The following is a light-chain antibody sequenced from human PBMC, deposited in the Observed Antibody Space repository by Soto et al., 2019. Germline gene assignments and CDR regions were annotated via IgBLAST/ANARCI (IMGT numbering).Light chain of an antibody. CDR2: GAS. J-gene: IGKJ2*01. CDR3: QQYHNWPPQYT. V-gene: IGKV3-15*01. CDR1: QTVASN. Sequence: EIVMTPSPASLSVSPGDGATVSCRASQTVASNLAWYQQKPGQGPRLLIHGASTRAAGVPARFSGSGSGTDFTLTISSLQSEDFAVYYCQQYHNWPPQYTFGQGTKLQIK.